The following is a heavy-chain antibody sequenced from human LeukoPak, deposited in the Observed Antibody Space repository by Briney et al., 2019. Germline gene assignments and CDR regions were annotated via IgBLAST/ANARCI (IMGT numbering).Heavy chain of an antibody. V-gene: IGHV4-39*01. D-gene: IGHD6-19*01. CDR3: ARFISSGWSFDY. CDR2: IYYSGST. Sequence: SETLSLTCTVSGGSISSSSYYWGWIRQPPGKGLEWIGSIYYSGSTCYNPSLKSRVTISVDTSKNQFSLKLSSVTAADTAVYYCARFISSGWSFDYWGQGTLVTVSS. J-gene: IGHJ4*02. CDR1: GGSISSSSYY.